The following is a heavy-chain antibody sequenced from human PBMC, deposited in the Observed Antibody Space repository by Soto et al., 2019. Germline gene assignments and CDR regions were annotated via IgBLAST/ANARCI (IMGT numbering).Heavy chain of an antibody. CDR1: GGSINSSSYF. J-gene: IGHJ5*02. D-gene: IGHD6-19*01. Sequence: SETLSLTCSVSGGSINSSSYFWGWVRQPPGKGLEWIGSIYYSGSTYYNPSLRSRVTISVDTSKNQFPLKLSSVTAADTAVFYCARHYSSGSRNWFDPWGQGTLVTVSS. CDR3: ARHYSSGSRNWFDP. CDR2: IYYSGST. V-gene: IGHV4-39*01.